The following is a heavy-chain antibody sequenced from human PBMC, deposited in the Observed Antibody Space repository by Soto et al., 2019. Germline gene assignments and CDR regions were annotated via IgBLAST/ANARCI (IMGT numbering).Heavy chain of an antibody. D-gene: IGHD3-3*01. J-gene: IGHJ6*02. Sequence: VGSLRLACEASEFTVRSYSMNWVRQAAGKGLEWVSSISSSSSYIYYADSVKGRLTISRDNAKNSLYLQMNSLRAEDTAVYYCAKDSPPKGFLEWSPYHLYGMDVWGQGTAVTVSS. CDR3: AKDSPPKGFLEWSPYHLYGMDV. CDR1: EFTVRSYS. CDR2: ISSSSSYI. V-gene: IGHV3-21*04.